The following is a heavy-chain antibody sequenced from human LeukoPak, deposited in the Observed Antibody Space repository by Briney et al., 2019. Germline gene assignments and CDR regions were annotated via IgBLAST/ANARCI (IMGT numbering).Heavy chain of an antibody. CDR1: GFSFSSFD. CDR2: ISSSSSYI. CDR3: AKNSGGTCYSHLDY. J-gene: IGHJ4*02. Sequence: GGSLRLSCAVSGFSFSSFDMHWVRQAPGKGLEWISSISSSSSYIYYADSVKGRFTISRDNAMVSLYLQMNSLRAEDTAVYYCAKNSGGTCYSHLDYWGQGTLVTVSS. V-gene: IGHV3-21*04. D-gene: IGHD2-15*01.